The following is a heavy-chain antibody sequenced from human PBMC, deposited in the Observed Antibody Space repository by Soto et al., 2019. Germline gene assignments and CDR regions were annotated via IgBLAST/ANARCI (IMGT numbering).Heavy chain of an antibody. V-gene: IGHV4-59*08. CDR1: GGSISSYC. CDR2: IYYSGST. Sequence: SETLSLTCTVSGGSISSYCWSWIRQPPGKGLEWIGYIYYSGSTNYNPSLKSRVTISVDTSKNQFSLKLSSVTAADTAVYYCARHSFSGYDLITLDYWGQGTLVTVSS. J-gene: IGHJ4*02. D-gene: IGHD5-12*01. CDR3: ARHSFSGYDLITLDY.